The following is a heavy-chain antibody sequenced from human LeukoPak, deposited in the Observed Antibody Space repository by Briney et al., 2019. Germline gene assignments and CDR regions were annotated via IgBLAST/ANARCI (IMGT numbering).Heavy chain of an antibody. CDR3: AKDIRWELAAAGVFDY. D-gene: IGHD6-13*01. V-gene: IGHV3-30*18. CDR2: ISYDGSNK. Sequence: GRSLRLPCAASGFTFSSYGMHWVRQAPGKGLEWVAVISYDGSNKYYADSVKGRFTISRDNSKNTLYLQMNSLRAEDTAVYYCAKDIRWELAAAGVFDYWGQGTLVTVSS. CDR1: GFTFSSYG. J-gene: IGHJ4*02.